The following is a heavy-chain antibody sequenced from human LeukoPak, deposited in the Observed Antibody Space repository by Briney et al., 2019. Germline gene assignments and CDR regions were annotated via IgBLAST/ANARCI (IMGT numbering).Heavy chain of an antibody. CDR3: ARVRVITGTTGLAGFNY. D-gene: IGHD1-20*01. CDR1: GYTFTGYY. V-gene: IGHV1-2*02. CDR2: INPNSGGT. J-gene: IGHJ4*02. Sequence: GASVKVSCKASGYTFTGYYMHWVRQAPGQGLEWMGWINPNSGGTNYAQKFQGRVTMTRDTSISTAYMELSRLRSDDTAVYHCARVRVITGTTGLAGFNYWGQGTLVTVSS.